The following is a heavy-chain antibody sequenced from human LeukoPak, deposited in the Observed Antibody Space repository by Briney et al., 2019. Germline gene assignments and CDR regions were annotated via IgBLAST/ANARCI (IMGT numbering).Heavy chain of an antibody. CDR2: IKQDGTEK. Sequence: GGSLRLSCAASGFTFSTYWMSWVRQAPGKGLEWVAIIKQDGTEKYYVDSVKGRFTISRDNAENSLCLQMNSLRAEDTAVYYCAGGVGASHFDYWGQGTLVTVPS. CDR1: GFTFSTYW. CDR3: AGGVGASHFDY. J-gene: IGHJ4*02. V-gene: IGHV3-7*04. D-gene: IGHD1-26*01.